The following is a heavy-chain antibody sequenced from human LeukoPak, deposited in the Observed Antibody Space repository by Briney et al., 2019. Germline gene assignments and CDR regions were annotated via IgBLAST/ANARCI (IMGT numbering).Heavy chain of an antibody. CDR3: ARRGRYFDWLLMGGGSTGGAFDI. Sequence: SQTLSLTCAISGDSVSNNNAAWNWIRQSPSRGLEWLGRTYYRSKWYTDYAVSVSSRITINPDASKNQFSLQLSSVTAADTAVYYCARRGRYFDWLLMGGGSTGGAFDIWGQGTMVTVSS. J-gene: IGHJ3*02. CDR1: GDSVSNNNAA. CDR2: TYYRSKWYT. D-gene: IGHD3-9*01. V-gene: IGHV6-1*01.